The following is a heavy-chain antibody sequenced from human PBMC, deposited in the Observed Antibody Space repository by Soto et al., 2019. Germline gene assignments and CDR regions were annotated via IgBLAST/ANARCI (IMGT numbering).Heavy chain of an antibody. Sequence: GGSLRLSCTASGFTFGDYAISWFLQAPGKGLEWVSFIRNLAYGGAADCAASVRGRFIISRDDSKSIAYLQLNSLKIDDTGVYYCSRVDHSHCSSASCPAGDVWGKGSTVTVSS. CDR3: SRVDHSHCSSASCPAGDV. D-gene: IGHD2-2*01. J-gene: IGHJ6*04. CDR2: IRNLAYGGAA. V-gene: IGHV3-49*03. CDR1: GFTFGDYA.